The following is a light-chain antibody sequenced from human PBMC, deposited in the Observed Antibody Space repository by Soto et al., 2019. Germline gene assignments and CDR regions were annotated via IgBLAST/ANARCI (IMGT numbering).Light chain of an antibody. J-gene: IGKJ4*01. V-gene: IGKV1-5*01. CDR2: DAS. CDR3: QQYKTYSPLT. Sequence: DIQMTQSPSTLSASVGDRVTITCRASQSISSWLAWYQQKPGKAPKLLIYDASSLESGVPSRFSGSVSGTEFTLTISSLQPDDFATYYCQQYKTYSPLTFGGGTKVEIK. CDR1: QSISSW.